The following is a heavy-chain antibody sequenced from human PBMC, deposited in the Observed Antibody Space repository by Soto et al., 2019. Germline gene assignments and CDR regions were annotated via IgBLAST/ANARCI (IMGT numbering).Heavy chain of an antibody. CDR2: ISSSGSTI. CDR1: GFTFSSYE. CDR3: ARVSSSWPHFDY. Sequence: GGSLRLSCAASGFTFSSYEMNWVRQAPGKGLEWVSYISSSGSTIYYADSVKGRFTISRDNAKNSLYLQMNSLRAEDTAVYYCARVSSSWPHFDYWRQGTLVTVSS. D-gene: IGHD6-13*01. J-gene: IGHJ4*02. V-gene: IGHV3-48*03.